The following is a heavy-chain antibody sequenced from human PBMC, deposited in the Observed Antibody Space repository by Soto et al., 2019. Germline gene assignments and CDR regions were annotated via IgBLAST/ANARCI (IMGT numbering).Heavy chain of an antibody. D-gene: IGHD2-21*01. J-gene: IGHJ4*02. V-gene: IGHV3-30*09. CDR3: ARDPSTPYWRGPEDH. CDR1: GFNFNRFA. Sequence: QVQMVESGVGLVQPGRALRLTCTASGFNFNRFAIHCVRQAPGKGLEWVAVISYDGNNEYVAVPLRDPFAISRDNSQNTVFLQIDDVRVEDTARYYCARDPSTPYWRGPEDHLGQGSLVIVSS. CDR2: ISYDGNNE.